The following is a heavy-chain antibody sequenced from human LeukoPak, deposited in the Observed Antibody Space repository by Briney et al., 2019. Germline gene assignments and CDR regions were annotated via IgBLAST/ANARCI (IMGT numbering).Heavy chain of an antibody. CDR2: TSSSGHST. V-gene: IGHV3-23*01. CDR3: AKDRGSRSSGWYYFAN. J-gene: IGHJ4*02. D-gene: IGHD6-19*01. CDR1: GFKFSSFA. Sequence: PGGSLRLSCAASGFKFSSFAMSWVRQAPGKGLEWVSSTSSSGHSTYYADSVKGRFTISRDNSKNTLFVQMNSLRAGDAAVYYCAKDRGSRSSGWYYFANWGQGTLVTVSS.